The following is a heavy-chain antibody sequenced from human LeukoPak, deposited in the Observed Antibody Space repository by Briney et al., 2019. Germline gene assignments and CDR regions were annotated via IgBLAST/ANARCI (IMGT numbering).Heavy chain of an antibody. V-gene: IGHV1-2*02. CDR1: GFTFTGYY. J-gene: IGHJ3*02. CDR2: INPNSGGT. D-gene: IGHD4-17*01. Sequence: ASVKVSCKASGFTFTGYYMHWVRQAPGQGLEWMGWINPNSGGTNYAQKFQGRVTMTRDTSITTAYMELTSLRSDDTAVYYCAREDQTTVTKDAFDIWGQGTMVTVSS. CDR3: AREDQTTVTKDAFDI.